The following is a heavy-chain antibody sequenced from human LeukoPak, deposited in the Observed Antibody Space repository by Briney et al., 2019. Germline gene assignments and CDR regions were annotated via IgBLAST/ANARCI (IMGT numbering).Heavy chain of an antibody. CDR2: ISGSGGST. Sequence: GGSLRLSCAAPGFTFSSYAMSWVRQAPGKGLEWVSAISGSGGSTYYADSVKGRFTISRDNSKDTLYLQMNSLRAEDTAVYYCAKDRVVTATFDYWGQGTLVTVSS. CDR1: GFTFSSYA. CDR3: AKDRVVTATFDY. D-gene: IGHD2-21*02. V-gene: IGHV3-23*01. J-gene: IGHJ4*02.